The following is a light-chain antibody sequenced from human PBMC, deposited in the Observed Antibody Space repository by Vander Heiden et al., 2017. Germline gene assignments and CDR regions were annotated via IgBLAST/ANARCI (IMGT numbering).Light chain of an antibody. Sequence: QSVLTQAPSASGTPGQRVTISCSVGSSNIGTHTVNWYRHFPGTAPKLLIYSNNQRPSGVPDRFSGSRSGTSASLAISGLQAEDEAEYYCATWDDSLNTYVFGTGTKVTVL. CDR1: SSNIGTHT. CDR3: ATWDDSLNTYV. J-gene: IGLJ1*01. V-gene: IGLV1-44*01. CDR2: SNN.